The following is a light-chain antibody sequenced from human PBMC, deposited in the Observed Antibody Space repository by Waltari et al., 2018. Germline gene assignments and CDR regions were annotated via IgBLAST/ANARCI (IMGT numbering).Light chain of an antibody. J-gene: IGKJ4*01. Sequence: IVLTQSPGTLSLSPGERVILSCRASQYITGGWMTWYHQKPGQAPRLLIYAASTRAPGGPDRFSGSGSGTDFTLTSSRLEPEDCGVYYCQQYDGLVVTVGGGTKVEIK. V-gene: IGKV3-20*01. CDR3: QQYDGLVVT. CDR1: QYITGGW. CDR2: AAS.